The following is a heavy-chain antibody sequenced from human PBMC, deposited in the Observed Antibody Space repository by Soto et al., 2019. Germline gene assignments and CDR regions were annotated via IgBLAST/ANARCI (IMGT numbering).Heavy chain of an antibody. CDR3: ARSGDNYNRLDY. D-gene: IGHD1-1*01. J-gene: IGHJ4*02. V-gene: IGHV3-11*06. Sequence: GGSLRLSCEGSGFTFSDYYISWIRQAPGKGLEWISYSSNSGTFSRYADSVKGRFSISRDNTKNLLYLQMNSLRAEDTAVYYCARSGDNYNRLDYWGQGT. CDR2: SSNSGTFS. CDR1: GFTFSDYY.